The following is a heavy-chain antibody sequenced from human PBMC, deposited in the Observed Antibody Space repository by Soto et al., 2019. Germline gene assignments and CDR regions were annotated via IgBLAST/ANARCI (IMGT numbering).Heavy chain of an antibody. Sequence: GRSLRLSCAASGFTFSSYGMHWVRQAPGKGLEWVAVISYDGSNKYYADSVKGRFTISRDNSKNTLYLQMNSLRAEDTAVYYCAKNYYGLSGMDVWGQGTTVPVSS. J-gene: IGHJ6*02. D-gene: IGHD3-10*01. CDR3: AKNYYGLSGMDV. CDR2: ISYDGSNK. V-gene: IGHV3-30*18. CDR1: GFTFSSYG.